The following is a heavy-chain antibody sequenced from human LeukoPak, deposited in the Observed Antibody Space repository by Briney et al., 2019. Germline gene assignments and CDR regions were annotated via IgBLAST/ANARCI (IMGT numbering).Heavy chain of an antibody. Sequence: GESLKISCKGSGYSFTSYWIGWVRQMPGKGLEWMGIIYPGDSDTRYSPSFQGQVTISADKSIRNAYLQWSSLKASDTAMYYCARGSSGYTYGFDYWGQGTLVTVSS. J-gene: IGHJ4*02. CDR2: IYPGDSDT. CDR3: ARGSSGYTYGFDY. CDR1: GYSFTSYW. D-gene: IGHD5-18*01. V-gene: IGHV5-51*01.